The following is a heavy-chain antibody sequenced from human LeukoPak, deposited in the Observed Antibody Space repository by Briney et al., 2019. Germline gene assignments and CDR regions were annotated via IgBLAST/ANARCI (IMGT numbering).Heavy chain of an antibody. Sequence: HWASVKVSCKASGYTFTSYGISWVRQAPGQGLEWMGWINPNSGGTNYAQKFQGRVTMTRDTSISTAYMELSRLRSDDTAVYYCARDGVLRFLEWSVLENWFDPWGQGTLVTVSS. CDR3: ARDGVLRFLEWSVLENWFDP. V-gene: IGHV1-2*02. J-gene: IGHJ5*02. D-gene: IGHD3-3*01. CDR1: GYTFTSYG. CDR2: INPNSGGT.